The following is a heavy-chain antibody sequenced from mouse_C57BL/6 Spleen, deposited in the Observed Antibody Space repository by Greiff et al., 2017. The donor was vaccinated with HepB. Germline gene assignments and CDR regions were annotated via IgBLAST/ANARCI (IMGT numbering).Heavy chain of an antibody. Sequence: VQLQQSGPELVKPGASVKISCKASGYAFSSSWMNWVKQRPGKGLEWIGRIYPGDGDTNYNGKFKGKATLTADKSSSTAYMQLSSLTSEDSAVYFCAMGGDGYYWFAYWGQGTLVTVSA. CDR1: GYAFSSSW. D-gene: IGHD2-3*01. V-gene: IGHV1-82*01. CDR3: AMGGDGYYWFAY. J-gene: IGHJ3*01. CDR2: IYPGDGDT.